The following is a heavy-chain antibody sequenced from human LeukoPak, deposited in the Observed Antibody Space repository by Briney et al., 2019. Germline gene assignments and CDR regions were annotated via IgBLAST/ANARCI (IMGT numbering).Heavy chain of an antibody. V-gene: IGHV4-59*01. D-gene: IGHD6-19*01. CDR3: AREVHSSGWYRGGYFDY. CDR1: GGSISSYY. CDR2: IYYSGST. J-gene: IGHJ4*02. Sequence: SETLSLTCTVSGGSISSYYWSWIRQPPGKGLEWIVYIYYSGSTNYNPSLKSRVTISVDTSKNQFPLKLSSVTAADTAVYYCAREVHSSGWYRGGYFDYWGQGTLVTVSS.